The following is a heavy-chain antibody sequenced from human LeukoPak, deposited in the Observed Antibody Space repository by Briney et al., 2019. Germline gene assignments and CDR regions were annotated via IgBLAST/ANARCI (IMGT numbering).Heavy chain of an antibody. CDR3: ARAGDSYGYYLDY. CDR1: GYTFTGYF. CDR2: INPNSGGT. D-gene: IGHD5-18*01. Sequence: ASVKVSCKASGYTFTGYFMHWVRQAPGQGLEWMGWINPNSGGTNYAQKFQGRVTMTSDTSISTAYIELTRLRSDDTAVYYCARAGDSYGYYLDYWGQGTLVTVSS. J-gene: IGHJ4*02. V-gene: IGHV1-2*02.